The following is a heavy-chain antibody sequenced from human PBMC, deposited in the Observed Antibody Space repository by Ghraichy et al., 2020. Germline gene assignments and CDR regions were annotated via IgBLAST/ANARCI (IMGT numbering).Heavy chain of an antibody. Sequence: GGSLRLSCAASGFTFSSYAMSWVRQAPGKGLEWVSAISGSGGSTYYADSVKGRFTISRDNSKNTLYLQMNSLRAEDTAVYYCAKDGSSSMTTVTDFDYWGQGTLVTVSS. J-gene: IGHJ4*02. CDR2: ISGSGGST. CDR1: GFTFSSYA. CDR3: AKDGSSSMTTVTDFDY. D-gene: IGHD4-17*01. V-gene: IGHV3-23*01.